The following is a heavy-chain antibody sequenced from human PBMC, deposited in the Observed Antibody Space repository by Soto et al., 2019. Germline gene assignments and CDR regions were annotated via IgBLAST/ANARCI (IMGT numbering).Heavy chain of an antibody. CDR2: INPSGGST. Sequence: QVQLVQSGAEVKKPRASVKISCKASGYTFTSYYMHWVRQAPGQGLEWMGIINPSGGSTNYAQKLQGRVAMTRDTSTSTVYMELNSPRSEDTAVYYCARPPYPGCINAVCYPLDYWGQGTLVTVSS. V-gene: IGHV1-46*01. D-gene: IGHD2-8*01. CDR3: ARPPYPGCINAVCYPLDY. J-gene: IGHJ4*02. CDR1: GYTFTSYY.